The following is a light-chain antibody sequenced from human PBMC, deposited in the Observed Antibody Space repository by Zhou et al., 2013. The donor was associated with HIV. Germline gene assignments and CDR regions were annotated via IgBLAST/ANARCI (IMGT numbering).Light chain of an antibody. J-gene: IGKJ5*01. V-gene: IGKV3-15*01. CDR3: QQYSNNAIT. CDR2: GAS. CDR1: QSVSNN. Sequence: EIVLTQSPATLSVSPGERATLSCRASQSVSNNLAWYQQKPGQSPRLLIYGASTRATGIPARFSGSGSGTEFTLTISSLQSDDFATYYCQQYSNNAITFGLGTRLEI.